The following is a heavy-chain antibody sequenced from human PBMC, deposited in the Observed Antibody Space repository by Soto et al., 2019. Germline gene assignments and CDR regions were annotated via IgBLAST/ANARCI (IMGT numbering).Heavy chain of an antibody. CDR3: ARQRWLQSVGFDY. V-gene: IGHV4-31*03. D-gene: IGHD5-12*01. CDR2: IYYSGST. J-gene: IGHJ4*02. Sequence: SETLSLTCTVSGGSISSGGYYWSWIRQHPGKGLEWIGYIYYSGSTYYNPSLKSRVTISVDTSKNQFSLKLSSVTAADTAVYYCARQRWLQSVGFDYWGQGTLVTVSS. CDR1: GGSISSGGYY.